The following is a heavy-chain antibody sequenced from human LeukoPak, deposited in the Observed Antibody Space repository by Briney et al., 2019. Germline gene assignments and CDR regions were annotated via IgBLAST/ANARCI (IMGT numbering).Heavy chain of an antibody. CDR1: GGSISSSTVY. CDR3: ASPGYYYNSGFNFDY. Sequence: SETLSLTCTVSGGSISSSTVYWGWIRQPPGKGLEWIGGINYSGYTYYNPSLKSRVTISLDAPKNQVSLKLSSVTAADTAVYYCASPGYYYNSGFNFDYWGQGTLVTVSS. D-gene: IGHD3-22*01. CDR2: INYSGYT. J-gene: IGHJ4*02. V-gene: IGHV4-39*01.